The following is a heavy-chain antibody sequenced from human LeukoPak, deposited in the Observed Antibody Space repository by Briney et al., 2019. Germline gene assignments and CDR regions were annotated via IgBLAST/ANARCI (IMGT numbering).Heavy chain of an antibody. V-gene: IGHV1-8*01. CDR2: MNPNSGNT. CDR3: ARGGAIRTYGMDV. J-gene: IGHJ6*02. D-gene: IGHD1-26*01. Sequence: ASVKVSCKASGYTFTNYDINWVRQATGQGLEWMGWMNPNSGNTGYAQKFQGRVTMTTDTSTSTAYMELRSLRSDDTAVYYCARGGAIRTYGMDVWGQGTTVTVSS. CDR1: GYTFTNYD.